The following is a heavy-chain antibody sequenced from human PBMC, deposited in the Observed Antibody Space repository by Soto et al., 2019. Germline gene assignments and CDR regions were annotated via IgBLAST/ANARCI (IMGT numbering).Heavy chain of an antibody. CDR3: TSDPYYASSGYYYFLGDAFDI. Sequence: GGSRRLSGTASGFTFGDYGMSWVRQGPGKGREGGGLIRSKAYGGTTEYAASVRGRLTRSRDDSKSIGYRQMNRLKTEDTAVDYCTSDPYYASSGYYYFLGDAFDIWGQGTMVTVSS. D-gene: IGHD3-22*01. CDR2: IRSKAYGGTT. V-gene: IGHV3-49*04. J-gene: IGHJ3*02. CDR1: GFTFGDYG.